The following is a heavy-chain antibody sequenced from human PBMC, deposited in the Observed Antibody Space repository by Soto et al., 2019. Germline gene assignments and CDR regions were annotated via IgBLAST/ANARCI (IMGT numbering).Heavy chain of an antibody. CDR3: ARGDVVVPAAIWEYYYYYGMDV. J-gene: IGHJ6*02. CDR2: IIPIFGTA. V-gene: IGHV1-69*01. CDR1: GGTFSSYA. Sequence: QVQLVQSGAEVKKPGSSVKVSCKASGGTFSSYAISWVRQAPRQGLEWMGGIIPIFGTANYAQKFQGRVTITADESTSTAYMELSSLRSEDTAVYYCARGDVVVPAAIWEYYYYYGMDVWGQGTTVTVSS. D-gene: IGHD2-2*01.